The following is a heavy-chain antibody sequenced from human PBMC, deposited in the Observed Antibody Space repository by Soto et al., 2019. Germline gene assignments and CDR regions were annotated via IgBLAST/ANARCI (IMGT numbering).Heavy chain of an antibody. CDR2: ISWNSGSI. V-gene: IGHV3-9*01. CDR1: GFTFDDYA. CDR3: AKDKRDYYYYMDV. J-gene: IGHJ6*03. Sequence: SLRLSCAASGFTFDDYAMHWVWQAPGKGLEWVSGISWNSGSIGYADSVKGRFTISRDNAKNSLYLQVNSLRAEDTALYYCAKDKRDYYYYMDVWGKGTTVTVSS.